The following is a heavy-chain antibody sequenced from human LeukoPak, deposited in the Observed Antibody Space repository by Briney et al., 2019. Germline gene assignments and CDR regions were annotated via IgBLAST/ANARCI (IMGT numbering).Heavy chain of an antibody. CDR2: IRYDGSNK. CDR3: ARERTGEDYYYYGMDV. CDR1: GFTFSSYG. Sequence: GGSLRLSCAASGFTFSSYGMHWVRQAPGKGLEWVAFIRYDGSNKYYADSVKGRFTISRDNSKNTLYLQMNSLRAEDTAVYYCARERTGEDYYYYGMDVWGQGTTVTVSS. D-gene: IGHD7-27*01. V-gene: IGHV3-30*02. J-gene: IGHJ6*02.